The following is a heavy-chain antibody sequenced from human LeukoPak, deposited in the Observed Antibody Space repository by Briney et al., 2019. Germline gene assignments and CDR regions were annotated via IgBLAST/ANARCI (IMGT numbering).Heavy chain of an antibody. CDR3: ARVRGFGAARNWFDP. CDR2: INHSGST. D-gene: IGHD3-10*01. CDR1: GGSFSGYY. Sequence: SETLSLTCAVYGGSFSGYYWSWIHQPPGKGLEWIGEINHSGSTNYNPSLKSRVTISVDTSKNQSSLKLSSVTAADTAVYYCARVRGFGAARNWFDPWGQGTQVTVSS. J-gene: IGHJ5*02. V-gene: IGHV4-34*01.